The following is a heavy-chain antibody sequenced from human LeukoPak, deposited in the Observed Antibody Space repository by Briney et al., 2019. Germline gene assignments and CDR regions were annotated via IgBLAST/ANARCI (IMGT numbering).Heavy chain of an antibody. J-gene: IGHJ4*02. CDR3: ARYIIAAAGTSGFDY. CDR1: GFTFSSYE. V-gene: IGHV3-21*01. D-gene: IGHD6-13*01. Sequence: GGSLRLSCAASGFTFSSYEMNWVRQAPGKGLEWVSSISSSSSYIYYADSVKGRFTISRDNAKNSLYLQMNSLRAEDTAVYYCARYIIAAAGTSGFDYWGQGTLVTVSS. CDR2: ISSSSSYI.